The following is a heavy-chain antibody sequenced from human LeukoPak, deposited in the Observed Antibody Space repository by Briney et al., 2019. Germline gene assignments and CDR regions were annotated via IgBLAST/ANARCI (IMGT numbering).Heavy chain of an antibody. J-gene: IGHJ4*02. CDR1: GFTFSGSA. CDR3: TRLGGYTSSSGNY. D-gene: IGHD6-6*01. CDR2: IRSKANSYAT. Sequence: PGGSLKLSCAASGFTFSGSAIHWVRQASGRGLEWVGRIRSKANSYATAYAASVRGRFAISRDDSKNTAYLQMNSLKIEDTAVYYCTRLGGYTSSSGNYWGQGTLVTVSS. V-gene: IGHV3-73*01.